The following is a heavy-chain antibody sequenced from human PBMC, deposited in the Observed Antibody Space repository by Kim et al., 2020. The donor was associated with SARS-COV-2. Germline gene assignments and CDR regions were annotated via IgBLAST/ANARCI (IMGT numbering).Heavy chain of an antibody. V-gene: IGHV4-31*03. Sequence: SETLSLTCTVSGGSISSGCYYWSWIRQHPGKGLEWIGYIYYSGSTYYTPSLKIRVTISVDTSKNQFSLKLSSVTAADTAVYYCARGPLKNPVPLGYYYYYGMDVWGQGTTVTVSS. CDR1: GGSISSGCYY. J-gene: IGHJ6*02. CDR2: IYYSGST. CDR3: ARGPLKNPVPLGYYYYYGMDV.